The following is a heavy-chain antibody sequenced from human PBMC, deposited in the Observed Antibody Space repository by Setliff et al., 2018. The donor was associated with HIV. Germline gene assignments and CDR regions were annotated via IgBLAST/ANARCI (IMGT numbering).Heavy chain of an antibody. V-gene: IGHV1-69*10. D-gene: IGHD2-15*01. Sequence: GASVKVSCKASGGTFSSYAISWVRQAPGQGFEWMGGIIPILGIANYAQKFQGRVTITADKPTSTAYMELSSLRSEDTAMYYCARVPYCSGGSCYRNYVDYWGPGTLVTVSS. CDR3: ARVPYCSGGSCYRNYVDY. J-gene: IGHJ4*02. CDR2: IIPILGIA. CDR1: GGTFSSYA.